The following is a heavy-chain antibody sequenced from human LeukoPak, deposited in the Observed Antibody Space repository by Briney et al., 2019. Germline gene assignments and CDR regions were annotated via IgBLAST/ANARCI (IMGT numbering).Heavy chain of an antibody. CDR3: ARSELNDYSRY. V-gene: IGHV4-59*05. CDR1: GGSISSYY. J-gene: IGHJ4*02. CDR2: INYSGST. D-gene: IGHD4-11*01. Sequence: ASETLSLTCTVSGGSISSYYWSWIRQSPGKGLEWLGSINYSGSTYDNRSLKSRVTLSIDTSKNQFSLNVRAVTAADTAVYYCARSELNDYSRYWGQGILVIVSS.